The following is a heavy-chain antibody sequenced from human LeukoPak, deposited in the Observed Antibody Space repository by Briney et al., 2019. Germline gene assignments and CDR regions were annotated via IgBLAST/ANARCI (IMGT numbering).Heavy chain of an antibody. CDR1: GFTFSSYW. J-gene: IGHJ4*02. CDR2: IKQDGSEK. V-gene: IGHV3-7*01. CDR3: AREERYWYSSTLGY. Sequence: GGSLRLSCAASGFTFSSYWMSWVRQAPGKGLEWVANIKQDGSEKYYVDSVKGRFTISRDNAKNSLYLQMNSLRAEDTAVYYCAREERYWYSSTLGYWGQGTLVTVSS. D-gene: IGHD6-13*01.